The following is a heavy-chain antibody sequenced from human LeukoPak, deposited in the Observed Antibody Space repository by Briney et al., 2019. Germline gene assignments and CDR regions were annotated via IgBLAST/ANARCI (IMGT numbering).Heavy chain of an antibody. Sequence: GGSLRLSCAASGFTFSSYSMNWVRQAPGKGLEWVSAISGSGGSTYYADSVMGRFTISRDNSKNTLFLQMNSLRAEDTAIYYCAKTMDRASFIDHWGQGTLVTVSS. D-gene: IGHD5-18*01. CDR3: AKTMDRASFIDH. J-gene: IGHJ4*02. CDR1: GFTFSSYS. V-gene: IGHV3-23*01. CDR2: ISGSGGST.